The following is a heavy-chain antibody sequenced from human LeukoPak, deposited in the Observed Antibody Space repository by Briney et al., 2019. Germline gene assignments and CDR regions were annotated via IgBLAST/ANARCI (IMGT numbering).Heavy chain of an antibody. J-gene: IGHJ5*02. Sequence: SETLSLTCTVSGGSISSSSYYWGWIRQPPGKGLEWIGSIYYSGSTYYNPSLKSRVTISVDTSKNRFSLKLSSVTAADTAVYYCARQRQYQLLPNWFDPWGQGTLVTVSS. CDR3: ARQRQYQLLPNWFDP. CDR1: GGSISSSSYY. CDR2: IYYSGST. V-gene: IGHV4-39*01. D-gene: IGHD2-2*01.